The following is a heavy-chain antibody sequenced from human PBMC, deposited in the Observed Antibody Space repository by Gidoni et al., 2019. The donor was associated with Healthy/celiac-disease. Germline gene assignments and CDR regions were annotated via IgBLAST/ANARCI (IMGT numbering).Heavy chain of an antibody. Sequence: QVQLVESGGGVVQPGRSLRLSCAASGFTFSSHGMHWVRQAPGKGLEWVAVIWYDGSNKYYADSVKGRFTISRDNSKNTVFLQMNSLRAEDTALYYCVRWGNSRGMDVWGQGTTVTVSS. D-gene: IGHD1-1*01. J-gene: IGHJ6*02. CDR2: IWYDGSNK. V-gene: IGHV3-33*01. CDR1: GFTFSSHG. CDR3: VRWGNSRGMDV.